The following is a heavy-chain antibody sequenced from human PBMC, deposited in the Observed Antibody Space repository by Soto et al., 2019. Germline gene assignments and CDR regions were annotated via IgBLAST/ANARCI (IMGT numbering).Heavy chain of an antibody. CDR2: MNPNSGKT. CDR1: RCTFTSYD. D-gene: IGHD4-17*01. V-gene: IGHV1-8*01. CDR3: ARSTNDYGDRH. J-gene: IGHJ4*02. Sequence: QVQLVQSGAEVKKPGASVNVSCKASRCTFTSYDINWGRQATGQGLEWMGWMNPNSGKTAYAQKLQGRVTITRNTSISTAYMELSSLRSEDTAVYYCARSTNDYGDRHWGQGTLVTVSS.